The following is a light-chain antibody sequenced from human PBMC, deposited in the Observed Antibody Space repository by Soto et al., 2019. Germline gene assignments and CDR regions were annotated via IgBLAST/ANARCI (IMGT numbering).Light chain of an antibody. CDR2: EVS. V-gene: IGLV2-14*01. J-gene: IGLJ3*02. CDR3: SSYTRGITV. CDR1: SSDVGGYNY. Sequence: QSALTQPASVSGSPGQSITISCTGTSSDVGGYNYVSWYQQHPGKAPKLMIYEVSNRPSGVSNRFSGSKSGNTASLTISGLQAEDEADDYCSSYTRGITVFGGGTKLTVL.